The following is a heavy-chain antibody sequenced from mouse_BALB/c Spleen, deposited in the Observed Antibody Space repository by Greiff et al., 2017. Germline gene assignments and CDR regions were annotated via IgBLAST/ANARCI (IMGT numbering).Heavy chain of an antibody. CDR1: GFSLTGYG. CDR2: IWGDGST. V-gene: IGHV2-6-7*01. CDR3: ARDKETYYREDEAWLAY. J-gene: IGHJ3*01. D-gene: IGHD2-14*01. Sequence: QVQLQQSGPGLVAPSQSLSITCTVSGFSLTGYGVNWVRQPPGKGLEWLGMIWGDGSTDYNSALKSRLSISKDNSKSQVFLKMNSLQTDDTARYYCARDKETYYREDEAWLAYWGQGTLVTVSA.